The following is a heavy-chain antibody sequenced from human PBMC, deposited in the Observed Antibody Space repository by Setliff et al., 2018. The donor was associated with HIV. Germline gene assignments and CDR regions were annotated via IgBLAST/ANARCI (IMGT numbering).Heavy chain of an antibody. CDR1: GGSISSSSYY. J-gene: IGHJ4*02. V-gene: IGHV4-39*01. D-gene: IGHD6-19*01. CDR3: ARHRGQWLAMTRHYYFDY. CDR2: IYYTGST. Sequence: SETLSLTCTVSGGSISSSSYYWGWIRQPPGKGLEWIGSIYYTGSTYHNTSLKSRVSISVGTSKNQFSLKLRSVTAADTAVYYCARHRGQWLAMTRHYYFDYWGQGTLVTVS.